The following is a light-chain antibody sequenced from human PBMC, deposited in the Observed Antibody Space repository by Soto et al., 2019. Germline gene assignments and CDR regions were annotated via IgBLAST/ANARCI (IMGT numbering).Light chain of an antibody. CDR2: GNN. Sequence: QSVLTQPPSVSGAPGQRVTISCTGSSSNIGAGYDVNWYQQLPGTAPKLLIYGNNNRPSGVHDRFSGSKSGTSASLDITRLQSEDEADYYCQSYDIRLIGSVGTGTKLAVL. CDR1: SSNIGAGYD. CDR3: QSYDIRLIGS. V-gene: IGLV1-40*01. J-gene: IGLJ1*01.